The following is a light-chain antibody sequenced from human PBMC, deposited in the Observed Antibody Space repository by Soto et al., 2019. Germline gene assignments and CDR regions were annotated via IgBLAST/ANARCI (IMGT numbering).Light chain of an antibody. CDR2: DNN. CDR3: GTWDSSLSVVYV. Sequence: QSVLXQPPSVSAAPGQKATISCSGSSSNIGNNYVSWYQQLPGTAPKLLIYDNNKRPSGIPDRFSGSKSGTSATLGITGLQTGDEADYYCGTWDSSLSVVYVFGTGTKVTVL. J-gene: IGLJ1*01. CDR1: SSNIGNNY. V-gene: IGLV1-51*01.